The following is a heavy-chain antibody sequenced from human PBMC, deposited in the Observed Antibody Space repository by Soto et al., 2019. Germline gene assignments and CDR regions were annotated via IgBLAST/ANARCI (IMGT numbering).Heavy chain of an antibody. Sequence: SETLSLTCTVSGGSISSYYWSWIRQPPGKGLEWIGYIYYSGSTNYNPSLKSPVTISVDTSKHQFSLKLSSVTAADTAVYYCARDRVATIFGVVIIGEFDPWGQGTLVTVSS. CDR3: ARDRVATIFGVVIIGEFDP. CDR2: IYYSGST. D-gene: IGHD3-3*01. V-gene: IGHV4-59*01. J-gene: IGHJ5*02. CDR1: GGSISSYY.